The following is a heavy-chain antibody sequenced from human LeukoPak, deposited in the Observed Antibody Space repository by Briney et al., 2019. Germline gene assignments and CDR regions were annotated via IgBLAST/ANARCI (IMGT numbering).Heavy chain of an antibody. V-gene: IGHV3-11*01. J-gene: IGHJ4*02. CDR1: GFTFSDYY. CDR3: ARDASWYDILTGYYKLYYFDY. Sequence: PGGSLRLSCAASGFTFSDYYMSWIRQAPGKGLEWVSYISSSGSTIYYADSVKGRFTISRDNAKNSLYLQMNSLRAEDTAVYYCARDASWYDILTGYYKLYYFDYWGQGTLVTVSS. CDR2: ISSSGSTI. D-gene: IGHD3-9*01.